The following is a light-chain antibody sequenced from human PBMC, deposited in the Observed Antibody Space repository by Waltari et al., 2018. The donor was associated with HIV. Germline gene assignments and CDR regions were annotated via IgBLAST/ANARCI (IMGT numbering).Light chain of an antibody. V-gene: IGLV1-40*01. CDR1: SSNIGAGSA. CDR2: GTT. CDR3: QSYDSRLSGPVV. Sequence: QSVLTQPPSVSGAPGQRVTISCTGSSSNIGAGSAVHWYQKLPGTAPKLLIHGTTNRPSGVPDRFSGSKSGTSASLAITGLQAEDEAEYYCQSYDSRLSGPVVFGGGTKLTVL. J-gene: IGLJ2*01.